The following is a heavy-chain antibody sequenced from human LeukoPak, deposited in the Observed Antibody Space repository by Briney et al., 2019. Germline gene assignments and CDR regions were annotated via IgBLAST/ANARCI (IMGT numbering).Heavy chain of an antibody. CDR1: GYTFTSYD. V-gene: IGHV1-69*05. J-gene: IGHJ6*03. CDR2: IIPIFGTA. CDR3: ARGSFGVAYYYYMDV. Sequence: GASVKVSCKASGYTFTSYDINWVRQATGQGLEWMGGIIPIFGTANYAQKFQGRVTITTDESTSTAYMELSSLRSEDTAVYYCARGSFGVAYYYYMDVWGKGTTVTVSS. D-gene: IGHD3-3*01.